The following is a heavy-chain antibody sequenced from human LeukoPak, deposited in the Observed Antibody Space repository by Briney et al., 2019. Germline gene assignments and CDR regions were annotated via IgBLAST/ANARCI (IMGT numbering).Heavy chain of an antibody. Sequence: PGGSLRLSCAASGFTVSSNYMSWVRQAPGKGLEWVSAISGSGGSTYYADSVKGRFTISRDNSKNTLYLQMNSLRAEDTAVYYCAKDLRPLDVWGQGTTVTVSS. CDR3: AKDLRPLDV. V-gene: IGHV3-23*01. CDR2: ISGSGGST. J-gene: IGHJ6*02. CDR1: GFTVSSNY.